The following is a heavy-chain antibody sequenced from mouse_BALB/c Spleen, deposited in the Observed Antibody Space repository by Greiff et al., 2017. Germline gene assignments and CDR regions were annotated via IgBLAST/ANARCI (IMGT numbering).Heavy chain of an antibody. V-gene: IGHV14-3*02. Sequence: VQLQQSGAELVKPGASVKLSCTASGFNIKDSYMHWVKQRPEQGLEWIGRIDPANGNTKYDPKFQGKATITADTSSSTAYLQLSSLTSEDTAVYYCARAPLDYAMDYWGQGTSVTVSS. CDR2: IDPANGNT. CDR1: GFNIKDSY. CDR3: ARAPLDYAMDY. D-gene: IGHD2-10*02. J-gene: IGHJ4*01.